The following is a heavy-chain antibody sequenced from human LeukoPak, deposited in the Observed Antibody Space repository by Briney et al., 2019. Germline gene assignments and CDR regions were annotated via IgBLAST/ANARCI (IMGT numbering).Heavy chain of an antibody. D-gene: IGHD2-8*01. CDR3: ARSQWSDY. J-gene: IGHJ4*02. Sequence: PGGSLRLSCAASGFTCSNYAKYWVRQAPGKGLEWVAVISYDENNKYYTDSVKGRFTISRDNSKNTLYLQMNSLRAEDTAVYYCARSQWSDYWGQGTSVTVSS. CDR1: GFTCSNYA. V-gene: IGHV3-30-3*01. CDR2: ISYDENNK.